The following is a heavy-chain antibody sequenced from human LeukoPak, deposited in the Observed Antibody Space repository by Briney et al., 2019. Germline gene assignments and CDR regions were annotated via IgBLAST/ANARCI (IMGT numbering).Heavy chain of an antibody. V-gene: IGHV1-2*06. D-gene: IGHD2-21*01. CDR3: EKDRDGANSIIV. CDR1: AYDFTVYY. Sequence: ASVNLSFKFVAYDFTVYYIHWDRHSPGQGPGWGGRRNPNTGHTVYTFNFQGSVTIISDTSSSTAYKDVTKLTSDDTALYYCEKDRDGANSIIVWGQGTLVTVSS. CDR2: RNPNTGHT. J-gene: IGHJ4*02.